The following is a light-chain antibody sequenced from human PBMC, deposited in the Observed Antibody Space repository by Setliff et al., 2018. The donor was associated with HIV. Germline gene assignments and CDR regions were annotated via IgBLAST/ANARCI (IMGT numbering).Light chain of an antibody. Sequence: SYDLTQPPSVSVSPGQTARITCSADELSNQYAYWYQQKTGQAPVLVINKNSERPSGIPERFSGSRSGTTVTLTISGVQAEDEADYYCQSADSSGANYVFGTGTKGTV. CDR3: QSADSSGANYV. V-gene: IGLV3-25*03. J-gene: IGLJ1*01. CDR2: KNS. CDR1: ELSNQY.